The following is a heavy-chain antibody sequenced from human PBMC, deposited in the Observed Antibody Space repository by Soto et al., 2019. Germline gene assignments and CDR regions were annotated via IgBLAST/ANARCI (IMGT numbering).Heavy chain of an antibody. V-gene: IGHV1-3*01. CDR3: QIHCISTSCPLDY. Sequence: ASVKVSCKASGYTFTSNAMHWVRQAPGQRLEWMGWINAGNGNTNYAQKFQGRVTITADESTSTAYMELSSLRSEDTAVYYCQIHCISTSCPLDYWGQGTLVTVSS. J-gene: IGHJ4*02. D-gene: IGHD2-2*01. CDR2: INAGNGNT. CDR1: GYTFTSNA.